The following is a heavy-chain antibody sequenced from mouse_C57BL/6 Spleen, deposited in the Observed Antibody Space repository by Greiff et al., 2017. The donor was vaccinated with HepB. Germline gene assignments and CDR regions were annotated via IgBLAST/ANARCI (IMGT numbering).Heavy chain of an antibody. CDR1: GFTFSSYG. J-gene: IGHJ4*01. V-gene: IGHV5-6*01. CDR3: ARTPGITTGAMDY. Sequence: EVMLVESGGDLVKPGGSLKLSCAASGFTFSSYGMSWVRQTPDKRLEWVATISSGGSYTYYPDSVKGRFTISRDNAKNTLYLQMSSLKSEDTAMYYCARTPGITTGAMDYWGQGTSVTVSS. CDR2: ISSGGSYT. D-gene: IGHD1-1*01.